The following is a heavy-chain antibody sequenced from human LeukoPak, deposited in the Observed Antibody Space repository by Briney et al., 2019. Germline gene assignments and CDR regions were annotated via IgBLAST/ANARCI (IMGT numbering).Heavy chain of an antibody. V-gene: IGHV4-59*12. Sequence: PSETLSLTCTVSGGSISSYYWSWIRQPPGKGLEWIGYIYYSGSTNYNPSLKSRITISVDTSKNQFSLKLSSVTAADTAVYYCARKGSSGSSHWFDPWGQGTLVTVSS. CDR2: IYYSGST. D-gene: IGHD6-25*01. CDR1: GGSISSYY. J-gene: IGHJ5*02. CDR3: ARKGSSGSSHWFDP.